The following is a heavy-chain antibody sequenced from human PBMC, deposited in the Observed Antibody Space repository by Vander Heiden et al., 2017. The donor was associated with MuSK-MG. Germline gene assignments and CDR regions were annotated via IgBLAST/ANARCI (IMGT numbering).Heavy chain of an antibody. D-gene: IGHD2-21*02. CDR1: GGSISSSSYY. CDR3: ARGRWGVVTPGLFDY. CDR2: IYYSGTT. V-gene: IGHV4-39*01. J-gene: IGHJ4*02. Sequence: QLQLQESGPGLVKPSETLSLTCTVSGGSISSSSYYWGWIRQPPGKGLELIGSIYYSGTTSSNPSFTIRVTISVDTSKNHFSLKLSSVTAADPAVYYCARGRWGVVTPGLFDYWGQGTLVTVSS.